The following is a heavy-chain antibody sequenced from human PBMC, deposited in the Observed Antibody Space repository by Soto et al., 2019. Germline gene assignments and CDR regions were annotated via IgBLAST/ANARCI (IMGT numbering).Heavy chain of an antibody. D-gene: IGHD3-10*01. CDR3: ARARITMVRGVTVLNYYGMDV. V-gene: IGHV1-2*02. J-gene: IGHJ6*02. CDR1: GYTFTGYY. CDR2: INPNSGGT. Sequence: WASVKVSCKASGYTFTGYYMHWVRQAPGQGLEWMGWINPNSGGTNYAQKFQGRATMTRDTSISTAYMELSRLRSDDTAVYYCARARITMVRGVTVLNYYGMDVWGQGTTVTVSS.